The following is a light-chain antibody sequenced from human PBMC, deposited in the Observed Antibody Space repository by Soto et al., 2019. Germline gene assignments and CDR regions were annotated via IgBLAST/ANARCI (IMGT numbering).Light chain of an antibody. V-gene: IGKV1-39*01. Sequence: DIQMTQSPSSLSASVGDRVTITCRASQSISNYFTWYQQKQGKAPELLIYTSSTLKSGVPSRFSGSGSGTNSTLTISSLQPEDFATYYCQQIDSSPFTFGGGTKVEIK. CDR1: QSISNY. J-gene: IGKJ4*02. CDR3: QQIDSSPFT. CDR2: TSS.